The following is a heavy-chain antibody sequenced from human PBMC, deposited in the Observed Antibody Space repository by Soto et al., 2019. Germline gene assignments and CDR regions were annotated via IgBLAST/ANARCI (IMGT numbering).Heavy chain of an antibody. Sequence: QVQLVQSGAEVKKPGASVKVSCKGSGYTFIANYIQWVRQAPGQGLEWMGWINPNSGGTTYAQKFQGRVTLTRDTSITTAYMELSGLTSDDTAVYFCAREGSGCKYFDYWGQGSLVTVPS. CDR1: GYTFIANY. J-gene: IGHJ4*02. D-gene: IGHD6-19*01. CDR2: INPNSGGT. V-gene: IGHV1-2*02. CDR3: AREGSGCKYFDY.